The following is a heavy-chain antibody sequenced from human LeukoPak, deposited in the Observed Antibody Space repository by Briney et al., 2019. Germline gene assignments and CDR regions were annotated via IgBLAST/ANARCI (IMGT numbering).Heavy chain of an antibody. V-gene: IGHV3-23*01. Sequence: PGGSLRLSCAASGFTFSSYAMSWVRQAPGKGLEWVSAISGSGGSTYYADSVKGRFTISRDNSKNTLYLQMNSLRAEDTAVYYCAKEGDGYTSRGGAFDIWGQGTMVTVSS. D-gene: IGHD5-24*01. CDR3: AKEGDGYTSRGGAFDI. CDR2: ISGSGGST. CDR1: GFTFSSYA. J-gene: IGHJ3*02.